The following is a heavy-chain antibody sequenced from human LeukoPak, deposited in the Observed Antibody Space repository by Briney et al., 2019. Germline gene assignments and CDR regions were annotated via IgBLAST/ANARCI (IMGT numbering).Heavy chain of an antibody. D-gene: IGHD5/OR15-5a*01. CDR1: GFTFSSYW. J-gene: IGHJ4*02. CDR2: MNSDGSST. Sequence: GGSQRLSCAASGFTFSSYWMHWVRQAPGKGLVWVSRMNSDGSSTTYADSVKGRFTISRDNAKNMLYLQMNSLRAEDTAVYYCEREVSTIDYRGQGTLVTVSS. V-gene: IGHV3-74*01. CDR3: EREVSTIDY.